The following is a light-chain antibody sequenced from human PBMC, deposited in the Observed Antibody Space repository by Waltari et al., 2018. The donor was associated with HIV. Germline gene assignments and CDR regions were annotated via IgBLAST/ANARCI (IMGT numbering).Light chain of an antibody. CDR3: MRLTSRPRT. CDR1: TSLIYSNGNTY. Sequence: VELTQSPLSLPVTLGQPASISCRSKTSLIYSNGNTYLSWFQQRPGQSPRRLIHQVSNRDSGVPDRFSGSGSGSDYTLKISRVEAEDVAIDYCMRLTSRPRTFGQGTKVEIK. V-gene: IGKV2-30*01. J-gene: IGKJ1*01. CDR2: QVS.